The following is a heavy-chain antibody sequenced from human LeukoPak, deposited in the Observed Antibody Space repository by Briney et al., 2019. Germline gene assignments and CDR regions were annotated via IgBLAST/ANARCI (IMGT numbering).Heavy chain of an antibody. V-gene: IGHV4-34*01. CDR3: ARGSPSYDYVWGSYRYPYYFDY. CDR2: INHSGST. J-gene: IGHJ4*02. D-gene: IGHD3-16*02. Sequence: PSETLTLTCAVHGGSFSGYYWSWIRQPPGKGLEWIGEINHSGSTNYNPSLKSRVTISVDTSKNQFSLKLSSVTAADTAVYYCARGSPSYDYVWGSYRYPYYFDYWGQGTLVTVSS. CDR1: GGSFSGYY.